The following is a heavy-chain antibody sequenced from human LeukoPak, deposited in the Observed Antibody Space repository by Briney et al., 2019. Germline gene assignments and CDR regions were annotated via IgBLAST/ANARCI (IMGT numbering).Heavy chain of an antibody. Sequence: ASVKVSCKVSGHTLTELSMHWVRQAPGKGLEWMGGFDPEDGETIYAQKFQGRVTMTEDTSTDTAYMELSSLRSEDTAVYYCATGGHRGGPSSYYDILTGYYNDGGDFDYWGQGTLVTVSS. J-gene: IGHJ4*02. D-gene: IGHD3-9*01. CDR2: FDPEDGET. CDR1: GHTLTELS. CDR3: ATGGHRGGPSSYYDILTGYYNDGGDFDY. V-gene: IGHV1-24*01.